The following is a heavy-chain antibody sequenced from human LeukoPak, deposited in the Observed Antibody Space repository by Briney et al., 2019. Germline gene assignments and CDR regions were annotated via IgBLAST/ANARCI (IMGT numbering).Heavy chain of an antibody. V-gene: IGHV6-1*01. Sequence: SQTLSLTCAISGDSVSNNGASWNWIRQSPSRGLEWLGRTYYRSKWYSDSAVSEKGRININGDTSKNQFSLQLHSVTPEDTAVYFCARGGWYMTVSLFASWGQGTLVTVSS. CDR1: GDSVSNNGAS. J-gene: IGHJ4*02. CDR3: ARGGWYMTVSLFAS. CDR2: TYYRSKWYS. D-gene: IGHD2-8*02.